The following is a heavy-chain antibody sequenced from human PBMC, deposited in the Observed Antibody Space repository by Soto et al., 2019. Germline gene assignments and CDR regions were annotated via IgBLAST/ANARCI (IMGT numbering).Heavy chain of an antibody. CDR2: ISYDGSNK. CDR3: AKDFYSGFDP. CDR1: GFTFSSYG. J-gene: IGHJ5*02. D-gene: IGHD2-21*01. V-gene: IGHV3-30*18. Sequence: GGSLRLCCAACGFTFSSYGMHGVRQAPGKGLEWVAVISYDGSNKYYADSVKGRFTISRDNSKNTLYLQMNSLRAEDTAVYYCAKDFYSGFDPWGEAPLLTVSS.